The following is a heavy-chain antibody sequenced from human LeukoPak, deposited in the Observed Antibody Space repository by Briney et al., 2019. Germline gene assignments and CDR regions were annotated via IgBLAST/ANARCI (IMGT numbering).Heavy chain of an antibody. Sequence: GGSLRLSCAASGFSFSNFEMNWVRQAPGKGLEWVSYISTTGSRIYYADSVKGRFTISRDNSKNTLNLQMNSLRAEDTAVYYCARGGVVGAINYFDYWGQGTLVTVSS. J-gene: IGHJ4*02. V-gene: IGHV3-48*03. D-gene: IGHD1-26*01. CDR1: GFSFSNFE. CDR2: ISTTGSRI. CDR3: ARGGVVGAINYFDY.